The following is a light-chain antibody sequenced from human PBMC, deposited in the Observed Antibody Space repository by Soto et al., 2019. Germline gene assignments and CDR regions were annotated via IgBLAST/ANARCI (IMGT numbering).Light chain of an antibody. CDR2: NAS. CDR1: QSIANY. V-gene: IGKV1-33*01. CDR3: QQYEELPLT. Sequence: DVQLTQSPSTLAASEGDRVAITCQACQSIANYLNWFQFRPGKAPQLLISNASHLEPGVPSRYSGERSGSDFTLIINNLQPEDFATYYCQQYEELPLTFGGGTRV. J-gene: IGKJ4*01.